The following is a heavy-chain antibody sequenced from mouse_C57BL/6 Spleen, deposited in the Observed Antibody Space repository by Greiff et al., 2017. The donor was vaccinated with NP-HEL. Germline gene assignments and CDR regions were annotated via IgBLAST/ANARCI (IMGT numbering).Heavy chain of an antibody. Sequence: EVQVVESEGGLVQPGSSMKLSCTASGFTFSDYYMAWVRQVPEKGLEWVANINYDGSSTYYLDSLKSRFIISRDNAKNILYLQMSSLKSEDTATYYCARESYSNDYFDYWGQGTTLTVSS. V-gene: IGHV5-16*01. D-gene: IGHD2-5*01. J-gene: IGHJ2*01. CDR3: ARESYSNDYFDY. CDR2: INYDGSST. CDR1: GFTFSDYY.